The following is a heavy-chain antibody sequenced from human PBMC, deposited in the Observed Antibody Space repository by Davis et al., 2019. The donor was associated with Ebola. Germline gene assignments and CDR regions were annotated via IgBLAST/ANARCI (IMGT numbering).Heavy chain of an antibody. D-gene: IGHD3-9*01. CDR3: ARDLTRHYYYGMDV. CDR2: IYYTGTT. J-gene: IGHJ6*04. V-gene: IGHV4-59*01. Sequence: ESLKISCAASGFTFSSYRMSWIRQPPGRGREWIGNIYYTGTTYYSPSLKSRITISVDTSKNQFSLKLSSVTAADTAVYYCARDLTRHYYYGMDVWGKGTPVTVSS. CDR1: GFTFSSYR.